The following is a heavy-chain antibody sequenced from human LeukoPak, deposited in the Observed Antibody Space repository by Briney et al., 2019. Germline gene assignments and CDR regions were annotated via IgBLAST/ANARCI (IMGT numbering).Heavy chain of an antibody. CDR3: ARVLLDTNGDQYWYYDL. J-gene: IGHJ2*01. CDR2: IYKDGNT. V-gene: IGHV3-53*01. Sequence: GGSLRLFCAASGFTVSSNYMNWVRQAPGRGPEWVSVIYKDGNTFYAASVKGRFTMSRDNSKTTLYLQMNSLRAEDTAVYYCARVLLDTNGDQYWYYDLWGRGTLVTVSS. CDR1: GFTVSSNY. D-gene: IGHD2-8*01.